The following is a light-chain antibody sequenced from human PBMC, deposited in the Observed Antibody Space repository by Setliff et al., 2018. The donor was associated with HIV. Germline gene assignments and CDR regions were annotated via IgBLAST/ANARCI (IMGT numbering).Light chain of an antibody. Sequence: QSALAQPASVSGSPGQSITISCTGTSSDVGGYNYVSCYQQHPGKAPKLMIYDVSNRPSGVSNRFSGSKSGNTASLTISGLQAEDEADYYCSSYTSSSPFFGTGTKVTVL. V-gene: IGLV2-14*03. CDR3: SSYTSSSPF. J-gene: IGLJ1*01. CDR2: DVS. CDR1: SSDVGGYNY.